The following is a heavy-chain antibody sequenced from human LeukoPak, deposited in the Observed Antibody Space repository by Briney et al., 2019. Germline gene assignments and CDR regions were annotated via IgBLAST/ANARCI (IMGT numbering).Heavy chain of an antibody. CDR3: ARGRALGYHGMDV. V-gene: IGHV3-21*01. J-gene: IGHJ6*02. CDR1: GFTSSSYS. Sequence: GGSLRLSCAASGFTSSSYSMNWVRQAPGKGLEWVSSISSSSSYIYYADSVKGRFTISRDNAKNSLYLQMNSLRAEDTAVHYCARGRALGYHGMDVWGQGTTVTVSS. CDR2: ISSSSSYI.